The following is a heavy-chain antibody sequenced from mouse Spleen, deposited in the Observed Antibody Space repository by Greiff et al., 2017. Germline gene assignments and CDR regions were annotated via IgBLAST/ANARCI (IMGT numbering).Heavy chain of an antibody. J-gene: IGHJ2*01. Sequence: EVQLQQSGPVLVKPGASVKMSCKASGYTFTDYYMNWVKQSHGKSLEWIGVINPYNGGTSYNQKFKGKATLTVDKSSSTAYMELNSLTSEDSAVYYCAREGTPFDYWGQGTTLTVSS. CDR3: AREGTPFDY. V-gene: IGHV1-19*01. CDR2: INPYNGGT. D-gene: IGHD3-3*01. CDR1: GYTFTDYY.